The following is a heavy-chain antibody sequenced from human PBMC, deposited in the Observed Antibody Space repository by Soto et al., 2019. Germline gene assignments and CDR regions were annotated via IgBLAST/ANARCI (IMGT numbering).Heavy chain of an antibody. J-gene: IGHJ3*02. D-gene: IGHD6-13*01. CDR3: AGDPVAASGTAFDI. Sequence: SETLSLTCTVSGGSISSGDYYWSWIRQPPGKGLEWIGYIYYSGSTYYNPSLKSRVTISVDKSKNQFSLNLISVTAADTAMYYCAGDPVAASGTAFDIWGQGTMVT. CDR1: GGSISSGDYY. V-gene: IGHV4-30-4*01. CDR2: IYYSGST.